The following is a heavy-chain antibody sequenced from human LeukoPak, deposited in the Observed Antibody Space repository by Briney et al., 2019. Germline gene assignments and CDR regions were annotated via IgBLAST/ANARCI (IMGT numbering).Heavy chain of an antibody. CDR2: IDPSGGST. CDR1: GYTFTSYY. D-gene: IGHD1-26*01. Sequence: ASVKVSCKASGYTFTSYYMHWVRQAPGQGLEWMGIIDPSGGSTSYAQKFQGRVTMTRDTSTSTVYMELSSLRSEDTAVYYCARVPGRLDAFDIWGQGTMVTVSS. J-gene: IGHJ3*02. CDR3: ARVPGRLDAFDI. V-gene: IGHV1-46*01.